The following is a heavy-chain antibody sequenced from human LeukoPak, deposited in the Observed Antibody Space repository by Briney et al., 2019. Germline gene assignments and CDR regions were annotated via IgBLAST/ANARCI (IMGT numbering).Heavy chain of an antibody. CDR1: GYSFTSYW. D-gene: IGHD3-10*01. CDR2: IYPGDSDT. CDR3: ARQNGYGSGSYYNGRLVNWFDP. V-gene: IGHV5-51*01. Sequence: GESLKISCKGSGYSFTSYWIGWVRQMPGKGLEWMGIIYPGDSDTRYSPSFQGQVTISADKSISTAYLQWSSLKASDTAMYYCARQNGYGSGSYYNGRLVNWFDPWGQGTLVTVSS. J-gene: IGHJ5*02.